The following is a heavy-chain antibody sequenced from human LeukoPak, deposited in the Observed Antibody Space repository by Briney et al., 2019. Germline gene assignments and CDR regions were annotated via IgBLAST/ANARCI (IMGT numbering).Heavy chain of an antibody. CDR1: GGSFSGYY. V-gene: IGHV4-34*01. CDR3: ARDENYYGSGSYKVRTYCFDY. CDR2: INHSGST. D-gene: IGHD3-10*01. J-gene: IGHJ4*02. Sequence: SETLSLTCAVYGGSFSGYYWSWIRQPPGKGLEWIGEINHSGSTNYNPSLTSRVTISVDTSKNQFSLKLSSVTAADTAVYYCARDENYYGSGSYKVRTYCFDYWGQGTLVTVSS.